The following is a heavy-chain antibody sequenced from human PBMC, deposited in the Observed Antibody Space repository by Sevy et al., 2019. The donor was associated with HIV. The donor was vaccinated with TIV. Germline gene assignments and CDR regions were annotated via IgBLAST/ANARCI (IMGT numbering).Heavy chain of an antibody. V-gene: IGHV3-30*04. CDR3: AKDGGIAYTDFDY. Sequence: GESLKISCAASGFNFGTYAMHWVRQAPGKGLEWLAVISTDISKQYYADSVTGRFTISRDNSRTTLYLQMNSLRPEDTALYYCAKDGGIAYTDFDYWGQGTLVTVSS. D-gene: IGHD2-21*01. CDR2: ISTDISKQ. CDR1: GFNFGTYA. J-gene: IGHJ4*02.